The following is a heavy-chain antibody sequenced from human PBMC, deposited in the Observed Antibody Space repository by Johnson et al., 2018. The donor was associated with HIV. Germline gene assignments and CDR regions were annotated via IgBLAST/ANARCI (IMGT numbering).Heavy chain of an antibody. D-gene: IGHD3-16*01. V-gene: IGHV3-7*01. CDR2: IKQDGSEK. CDR1: GFTFSSYW. J-gene: IGHJ3*02. CDR3: AKRLAYANSLDAFDI. Sequence: EVQLVESGGGLVQPGGSLRLSCAASGFTFSSYWMSWVRQAPGKGLEWVANIKQDGSEKYYADSVKGRFTISRDNSKNTLYLQMNSLRAEDTAVYYCAKRLAYANSLDAFDIWGQGTMVTVSS.